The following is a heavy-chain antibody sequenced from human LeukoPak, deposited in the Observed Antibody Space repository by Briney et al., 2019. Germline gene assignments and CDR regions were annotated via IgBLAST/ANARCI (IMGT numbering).Heavy chain of an antibody. CDR3: ARGRWLQHFDY. D-gene: IGHD5-24*01. CDR2: ISSNGGST. CDR1: GFTFSSYA. V-gene: IGHV3-64*01. Sequence: GGSLRLSCAASGFTFSSYAMHWVRQAPGKGLEYVSAISSNGGSTYYANSVKGRFTISRDNSKNTLYLQMGRLRAEDMAVYYCARGRWLQHFDYWGQGTLVTVSS. J-gene: IGHJ4*02.